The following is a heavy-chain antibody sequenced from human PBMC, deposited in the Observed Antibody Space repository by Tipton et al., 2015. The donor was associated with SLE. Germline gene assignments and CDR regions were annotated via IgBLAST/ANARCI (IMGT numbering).Heavy chain of an antibody. V-gene: IGHV4-59*12. J-gene: IGHJ6*02. Sequence: TLSLTCSVSGASISSNYWSWIRQPPGKGLEWIGYIYYSGSTNYSPSLESRVTISVDTSKNQFSLKLTSVTAADTAVYYCARGISGYSSSWYYYYYNMDVWGQGTTVTVSS. CDR1: GASISSNY. D-gene: IGHD6-13*01. CDR2: IYYSGST. CDR3: ARGISGYSSSWYYYYYNMDV.